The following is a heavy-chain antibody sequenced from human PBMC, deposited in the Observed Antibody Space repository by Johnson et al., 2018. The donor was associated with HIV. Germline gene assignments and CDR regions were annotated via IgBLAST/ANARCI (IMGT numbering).Heavy chain of an antibody. Sequence: EVQLVESGGGLIQPGGSLRLSCAASGFTFSSYDMHWVRQATGKGLEWVSAIGTAGDTYYPDSVKGRFTISRDNSKNTLYLQMNSLRAEDTAVYYCARDYHPRAKRSCFDIWGQGTMVTVSS. CDR3: ARDYHPRAKRSCFDI. CDR2: IGTAGDT. CDR1: GFTFSSYD. D-gene: IGHD3-10*01. J-gene: IGHJ3*02. V-gene: IGHV3-13*01.